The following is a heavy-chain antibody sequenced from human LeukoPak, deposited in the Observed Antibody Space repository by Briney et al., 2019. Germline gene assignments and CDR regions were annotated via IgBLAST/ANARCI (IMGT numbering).Heavy chain of an antibody. CDR1: GGSFGSFY. D-gene: IGHD3-10*01. CDR2: VTPSGST. CDR3: ARISSSGSLDY. J-gene: IGHJ4*02. Sequence: SETLSLTCTAFGGSFGSFYWTWIRQPPGKGLEWIGEVTPSGSTSYIPSLKSRLTISIDTSQDQFSLRLTSMNAADTAVYYCARISSSGSLDYWGQGTLVTVSS. V-gene: IGHV4-34*01.